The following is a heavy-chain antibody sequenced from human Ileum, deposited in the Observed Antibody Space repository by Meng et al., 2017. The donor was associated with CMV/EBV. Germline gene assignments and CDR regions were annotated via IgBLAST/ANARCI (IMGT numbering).Heavy chain of an antibody. CDR2: IFSGGNT. CDR1: GFTVTTNY. CDR3: ARDSGEDMATGDFDY. V-gene: IGHV3-66*02. Sequence: GGSLRLSCAASGFTVTTNYMGWVRQAPGKGLEWVSGIFSGGNTNYADSVKGRFTISRDNSKNTLYLQMSSLRPEDTAVYYCARDSGEDMATGDFDYWGQGTLVTVSS. D-gene: IGHD5-24*01. J-gene: IGHJ4*02.